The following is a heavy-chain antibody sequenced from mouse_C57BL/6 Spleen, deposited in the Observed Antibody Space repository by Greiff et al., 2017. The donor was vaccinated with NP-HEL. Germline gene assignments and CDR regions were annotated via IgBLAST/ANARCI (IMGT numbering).Heavy chain of an antibody. Sequence: EVQLVESGGGLVKPGGSLKLSCAASGFTFSSYAMSWVRQTPEKRLEWVATISDGGSYTYYPDNGKGRFTISRDNAKNNLYLQISHLKSEDTAMYYCARDDYYGSSNYAMDYWGQGTSVTVSS. J-gene: IGHJ4*01. CDR3: ARDDYYGSSNYAMDY. D-gene: IGHD1-1*01. CDR1: GFTFSSYA. V-gene: IGHV5-4*01. CDR2: ISDGGSYT.